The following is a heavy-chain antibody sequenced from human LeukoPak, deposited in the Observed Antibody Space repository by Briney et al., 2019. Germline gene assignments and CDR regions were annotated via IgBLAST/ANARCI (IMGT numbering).Heavy chain of an antibody. CDR1: EFTFDDYG. CDR2: INWNGGST. V-gene: IGHV3-20*04. Sequence: GRSLTLCCAASEFTFDDYGMSWVRQAPGKGLEWVSGINWNGGSTGYADSVKGRFTISRDNAKNSLHLQMNSLRAEDTALYYCARDVLGFYYDSSGYSPYPQDYWGQGTLVTVSS. D-gene: IGHD3-22*01. J-gene: IGHJ4*02. CDR3: ARDVLGFYYDSSGYSPYPQDY.